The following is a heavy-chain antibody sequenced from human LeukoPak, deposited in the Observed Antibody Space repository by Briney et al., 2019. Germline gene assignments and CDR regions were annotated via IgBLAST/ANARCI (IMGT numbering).Heavy chain of an antibody. J-gene: IGHJ5*02. Sequence: PAETVPLLRAVSGVSISSYYGSWIRQPPGKGLEWIGYIYYSGSTNYNPSLKSRVTISVDTSKNQFSLKLSSVTAADTAVYYCARVWGDGYNLFWFDPWG. V-gene: IGHV4-59*01. CDR2: IYYSGST. CDR1: GVSISSYY. CDR3: ARVWGDGYNLFWFDP. D-gene: IGHD5-24*01.